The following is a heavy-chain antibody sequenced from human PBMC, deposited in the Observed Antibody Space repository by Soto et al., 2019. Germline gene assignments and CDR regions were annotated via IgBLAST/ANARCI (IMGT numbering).Heavy chain of an antibody. CDR3: VSDRGYGHASVPYS. CDR2: ISYDGGLQ. CDR1: GFTFTSDG. V-gene: IGHV3-30*03. Sequence: QAHLVEPGGGVVQPGRSLRLSCAASGFTFTSDGMHWVRQAPGTRLEWVAVISYDGGLQHYADSVKGRFTISRDNSKNMVLLQMNSLRAEDTAVYYCVSDRGYGHASVPYSWGQGTLVSGSS. J-gene: IGHJ4*02. D-gene: IGHD5-18*01.